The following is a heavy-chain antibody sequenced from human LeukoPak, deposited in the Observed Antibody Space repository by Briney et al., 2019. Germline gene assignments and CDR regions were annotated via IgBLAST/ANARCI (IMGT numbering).Heavy chain of an antibody. CDR2: ISWNSGSI. Sequence: GGSLRLSCAASGFTFSSYWMHWVRQAPGKGLEWVSGISWNSGSIGYADSVKGRFTISRDNAKNSLYLQMNSLRAEDMALYYCAKGIAVADYAFDIWGQGTMVTVSS. J-gene: IGHJ3*02. CDR1: GFTFSSYW. CDR3: AKGIAVADYAFDI. D-gene: IGHD6-19*01. V-gene: IGHV3-9*03.